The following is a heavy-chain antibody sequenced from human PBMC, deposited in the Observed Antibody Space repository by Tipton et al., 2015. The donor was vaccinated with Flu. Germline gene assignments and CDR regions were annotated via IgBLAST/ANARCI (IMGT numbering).Heavy chain of an antibody. J-gene: IGHJ6*02. V-gene: IGHV4-61*01. CDR3: ARDNHFSMDV. CDR2: IYYSGST. CDR1: GGSVTSGSYY. Sequence: TLSLTCTVSGGSVTSGSYYWTWIRQPPGKGLEWIGYIYYSGSTNYNPSLKSRVTISVDTSKNQFSLKLSSVTAADTAVYYCARDNHFSMDVWGQGTTVAVSS. D-gene: IGHD1-14*01.